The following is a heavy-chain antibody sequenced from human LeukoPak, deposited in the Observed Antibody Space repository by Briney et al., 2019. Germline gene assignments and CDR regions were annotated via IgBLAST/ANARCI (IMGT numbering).Heavy chain of an antibody. D-gene: IGHD2-2*01. CDR1: GYTFTSYG. J-gene: IGHJ4*02. V-gene: IGHV1-18*01. CDR3: ARDHRPYCSSTSCHLDY. Sequence: ASVKVSCKASGYTFTSYGISWVRQALGQGLEWMGWISAYNGNTNYAQKLQGRVTMTTDTSTSTAYMELRSLRSDDTAVYYCARDHRPYCSSTSCHLDYWGQGTLVTVSS. CDR2: ISAYNGNT.